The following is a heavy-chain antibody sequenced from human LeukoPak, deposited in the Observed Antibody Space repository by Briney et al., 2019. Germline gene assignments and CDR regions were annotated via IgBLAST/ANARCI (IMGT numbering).Heavy chain of an antibody. Sequence: SSETLSLTCTVSGGSISSYYWSWIRQPPGKGLEWIGYIYYSGSTNYNPSLKSRFTISVDTSKNQFSLKLSSVTAADTAVYYCAKGSRRYCSGGSCSTPFDYWGPGTLVTVSS. V-gene: IGHV4-59*01. J-gene: IGHJ4*02. CDR2: IYYSGST. CDR1: GGSISSYY. CDR3: AKGSRRYCSGGSCSTPFDY. D-gene: IGHD2-15*01.